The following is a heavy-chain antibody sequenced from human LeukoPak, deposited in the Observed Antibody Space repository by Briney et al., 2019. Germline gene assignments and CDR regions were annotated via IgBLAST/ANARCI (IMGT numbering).Heavy chain of an antibody. CDR3: QKTAYDILTGYRPFDY. V-gene: IGHV4-31*03. Sequence: SETLSLTCTVSGGSINSGGYYWSWIRQPPGKGLEWIGYIDYSGSTYYNPSLKSRVTISVDTSKNQFSLKLSSVTAADTVFFFKQKTAYDILTGYRPFDYWGQGTLVTVSS. CDR1: GGSINSGGYY. D-gene: IGHD3-9*01. J-gene: IGHJ4*02. CDR2: IDYSGST.